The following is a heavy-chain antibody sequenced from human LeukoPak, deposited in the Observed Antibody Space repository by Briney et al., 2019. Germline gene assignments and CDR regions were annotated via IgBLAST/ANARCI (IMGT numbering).Heavy chain of an antibody. CDR2: IFSGGST. D-gene: IGHD4-17*01. V-gene: IGHV3-66*01. J-gene: IGHJ2*01. CDR3: ARWGLYYGDPPGYFDL. Sequence: GGSLRLSCVASGFTFSSYAMSWVRQAPGKGLEWVSVIFSGGSTCYADSVKGRFTISRDNSKNTLYPQMNSLRAEDTAVYYCARWGLYYGDPPGYFDLWGRGTLVTVSS. CDR1: GFTFSSYA.